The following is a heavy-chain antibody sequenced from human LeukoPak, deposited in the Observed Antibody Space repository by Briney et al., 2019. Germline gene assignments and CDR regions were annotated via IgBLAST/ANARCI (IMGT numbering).Heavy chain of an antibody. CDR3: AKGTIYDILTGYAPPIDN. CDR1: GFTFSTFW. CDR2: IGSDGSNT. Sequence: QAGGSLRLSCATSGFTFSTFWMHWVRQAPGKGLVWVSRIGSDGSNTNYADSVKGRFTISRDNSKNTLYLQMNSLRAEDTAVYYCAKGTIYDILTGYAPPIDNWGQGTLVTVSS. D-gene: IGHD3-9*01. V-gene: IGHV3-74*01. J-gene: IGHJ4*02.